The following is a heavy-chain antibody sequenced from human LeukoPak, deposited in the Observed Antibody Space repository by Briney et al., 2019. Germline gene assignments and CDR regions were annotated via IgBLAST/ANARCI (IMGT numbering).Heavy chain of an antibody. V-gene: IGHV3-7*01. D-gene: IGHD2-15*01. CDR2: ISPDGSEK. CDR1: GFTFSSLW. J-gene: IGHJ4*02. CDR3: ARGIVVVAGASDHFDY. Sequence: GGSLRLSCVASGFTFSSLWMNWVRQAPGKGLERVGTISPDGSEKYYVDSVKGRFTISRDNAKTSLYLQLNSLRADDTALYFCARGIVVVAGASDHFDYWGQGTLITVSS.